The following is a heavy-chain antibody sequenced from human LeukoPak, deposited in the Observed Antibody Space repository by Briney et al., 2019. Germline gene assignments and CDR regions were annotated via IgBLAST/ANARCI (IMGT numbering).Heavy chain of an antibody. J-gene: IGHJ4*02. CDR2: TWYDGRNK. CDR1: GITFNA. Sequence: GSLRLSCAASGITFNAIHWVRQAPGKGLEWVALTWYDGRNKYYADSVKGRFTISIDNSKNMVYLHMNSLRADDTAVYYCARELFGSASCPDYWGQGTLVTVSS. CDR3: ARELFGSASCPDY. V-gene: IGHV3-33*01. D-gene: IGHD3-10*01.